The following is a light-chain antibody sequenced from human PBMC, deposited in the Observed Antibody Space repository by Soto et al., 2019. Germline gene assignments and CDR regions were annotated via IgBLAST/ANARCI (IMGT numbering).Light chain of an antibody. CDR1: ENIRSW. CDR2: KAS. J-gene: IGKJ5*01. V-gene: IGKV1-5*03. Sequence: IQLTQSPSTLSASVGDSVTITCRASENIRSWLAWYQQKAGRPPKLLIYKASTLQSGVPSRFGGSGSETEFTLTISSLQPDDSATYYCQQSYSTPITFGQGTRLEIK. CDR3: QQSYSTPIT.